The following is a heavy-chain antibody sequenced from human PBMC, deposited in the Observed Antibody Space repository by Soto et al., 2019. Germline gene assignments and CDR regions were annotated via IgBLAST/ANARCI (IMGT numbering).Heavy chain of an antibody. CDR1: GYPFTSYD. V-gene: IGHV1-18*01. J-gene: IGHJ4*02. CDR2: ISAYNGNT. CDR3: AGARGVIAVGVLGY. D-gene: IGHD3-16*02. Sequence: QVQLVQSGAEVKKPGASVKVSCKASGYPFTSYDISWVRQAPGQGLEWMGWISAYNGNTNYAQKLQGRVTMTTDTATSTAYMELRSLRSDDTAVYYCAGARGVIAVGVLGYWGQGTLVTVSS.